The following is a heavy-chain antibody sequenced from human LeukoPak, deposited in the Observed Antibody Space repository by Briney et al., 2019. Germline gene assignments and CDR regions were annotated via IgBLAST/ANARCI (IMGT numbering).Heavy chain of an antibody. CDR3: TRDQTPYY. V-gene: IGHV3-49*04. CDR2: IASETYGGTA. Sequence: GGSLRLSCTASGFTFGDYAMTWVRQAPGKGLEWVGFIASETYGGTAEYAASVKGRFTISRDGSKSIAYLQMNSLKTEDTAVYYCTRDQTPYYWGQGTLVTVSS. J-gene: IGHJ4*02. CDR1: GFTFGDYA.